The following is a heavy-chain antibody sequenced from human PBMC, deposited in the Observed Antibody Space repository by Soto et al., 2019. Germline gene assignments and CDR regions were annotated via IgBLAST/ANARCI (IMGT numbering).Heavy chain of an antibody. V-gene: IGHV3-30*18. CDR1: GFTFSSYG. J-gene: IGHJ4*02. CDR2: ISYDGSNK. CDR3: AKGRFSGSYSPPLLAELDY. Sequence: PGGSLRLSCAASGFTFSSYGMHWVRQAPGKGLEWVAVISYDGSNKYYADSVKGRFTISRDNSKNTLYLQMNSLRAEDTAVYYCAKGRFSGSYSPPLLAELDYWGQGTLVTVSS. D-gene: IGHD1-26*01.